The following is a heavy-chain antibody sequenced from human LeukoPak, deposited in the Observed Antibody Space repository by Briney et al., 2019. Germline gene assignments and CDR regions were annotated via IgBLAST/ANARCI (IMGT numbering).Heavy chain of an antibody. D-gene: IGHD3-10*02. V-gene: IGHV3-48*03. CDR1: GFTFSSYE. CDR3: ARGTMFPYYFGY. J-gene: IGHJ4*02. Sequence: GGSLRLSCAASGFTFSSYEMNWVRQAPGKGLEWVSYISSSGSTIYYADSLKGRFTISRDNAKNSLYLQMNSLRAEDTAVYYCARGTMFPYYFGYWGQGTLVTVSS. CDR2: ISSSGSTI.